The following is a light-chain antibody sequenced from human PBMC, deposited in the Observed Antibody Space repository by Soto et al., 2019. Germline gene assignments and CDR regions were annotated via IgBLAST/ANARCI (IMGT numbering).Light chain of an antibody. CDR1: QGISSY. CDR3: QKLNSYPLT. J-gene: IGKJ4*01. Sequence: DIQLTQSPSFLSASVGDRVTITCRASQGISSYLAWYQQKPGKAPKLLIYAASTLQSGVPSTFSGSGSGTEFTLTISSLQPEDFATYYCQKLNSYPLTFGGGTKVEIK. CDR2: AAS. V-gene: IGKV1-9*01.